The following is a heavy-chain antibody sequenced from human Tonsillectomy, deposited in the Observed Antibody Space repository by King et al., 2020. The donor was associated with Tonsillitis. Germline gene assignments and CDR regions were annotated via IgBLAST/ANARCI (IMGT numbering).Heavy chain of an antibody. CDR2: INTNSGCT. J-gene: IGHJ4*02. CDR3: ARAATYYYDTSGYYNYFDY. CDR1: GYTFTGYY. Sequence: QLVQSGAEVKKPGASVKVSCKASGYTFTGYYMHCVRQAPVHGLEWMGWINTNSGCTNYAQKVQGRVTMTMDKSISAAYMDLRRLRSDDTAVFYCARAATYYYDTSGYYNYFDYWGQGTLVTVSS. V-gene: IGHV1-2*02. D-gene: IGHD3-22*01.